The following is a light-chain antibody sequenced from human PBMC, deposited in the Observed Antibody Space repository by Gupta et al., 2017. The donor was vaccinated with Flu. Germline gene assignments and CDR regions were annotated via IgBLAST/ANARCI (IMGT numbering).Light chain of an antibody. V-gene: IGKV1-39*01. CDR2: AAS. J-gene: IGKJ4*01. CDR3: QQTYSALSLS. Sequence: DIQMTQSPSSLSASVGDRVTISCRASRTISTFLNWYQQRPGKAPSLLISAASILQSGVPSRFSGSGSGTDFTLTISSRQPEDFATYYCQQTYSALSLSFGGGTRVEIK. CDR1: RTISTF.